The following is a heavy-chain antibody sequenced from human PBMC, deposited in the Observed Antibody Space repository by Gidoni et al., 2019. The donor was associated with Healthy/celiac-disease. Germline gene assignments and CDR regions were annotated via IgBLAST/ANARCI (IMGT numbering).Heavy chain of an antibody. V-gene: IGHV5-51*01. CDR3: ARLLASSSNENWFDP. J-gene: IGHJ5*02. Sequence: EVQLVQSGAEVKKPGESLKISCKGSGYSFTSYWIGWVRQLPGKGMEWMGVIYPGDSDTRYSPSFQGQVTISADKSISTAYLQWSSLKASDTAMYYCARLLASSSNENWFDPWGQGTLVTVSS. D-gene: IGHD6-6*01. CDR2: IYPGDSDT. CDR1: GYSFTSYW.